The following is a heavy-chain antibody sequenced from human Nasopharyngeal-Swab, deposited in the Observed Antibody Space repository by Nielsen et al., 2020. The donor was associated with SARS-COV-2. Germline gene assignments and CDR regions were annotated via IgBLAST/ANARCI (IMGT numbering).Heavy chain of an antibody. CDR1: GVTFSNYW. V-gene: IGHV3-7*01. Sequence: ESPKISRADSGVTFSNYWMSWVRQAPGKGREWVANIKEDGSAKYYVDSVKGRFTISRDNAEKSLYLEMNSLRAEDTAVYYCARVSRAISGDYWGQGTLVTVSS. J-gene: IGHJ4*02. CDR2: IKEDGSAK. D-gene: IGHD1-20*01. CDR3: ARVSRAISGDY.